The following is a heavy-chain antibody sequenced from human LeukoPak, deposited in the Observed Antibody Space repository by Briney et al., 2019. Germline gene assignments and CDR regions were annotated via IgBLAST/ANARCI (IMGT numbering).Heavy chain of an antibody. CDR1: GFTFSSYA. Sequence: GGSLRLSCAASGFTFSSYAMSWVRQAPGKGLEWVSAINGSGGSTYYADSVKGRFTTSRDNSKNTLYLQMNSLRVEDTAVYYCAKGPLRRPLDYWGQGTLVTVSS. CDR3: AKGPLRRPLDY. V-gene: IGHV3-23*01. D-gene: IGHD4-17*01. CDR2: INGSGGST. J-gene: IGHJ4*02.